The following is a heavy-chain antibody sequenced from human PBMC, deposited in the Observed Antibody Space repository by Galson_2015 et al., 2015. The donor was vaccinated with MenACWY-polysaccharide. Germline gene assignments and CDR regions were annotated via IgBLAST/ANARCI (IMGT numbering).Heavy chain of an antibody. V-gene: IGHV3-23*01. CDR3: AKDSTDFWSVAGRFDH. J-gene: IGHJ5*02. CDR2: IRSSGTNT. D-gene: IGHD3-3*01. Sequence: PGKGLEWVSAIRSSGTNTYYADSVKGRFTISRDNSKNTLYLQMNSLRAEDTAVYYCAKDSTDFWSVAGRFDHWGQGTLVTVSS.